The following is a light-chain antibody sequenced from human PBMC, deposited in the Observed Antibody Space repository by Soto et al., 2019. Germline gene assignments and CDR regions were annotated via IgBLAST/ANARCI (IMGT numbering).Light chain of an antibody. V-gene: IGKV3-15*01. J-gene: IGKJ4*01. CDR3: QQYSSWLLT. Sequence: EIVMTQSPATLSVSPGESATLSCRASQRVSSNLAWYQLKPGQAPRLLIYDASTRATGVPARFSGSGSGTEFTLTISSLQSEDFAVYYCQQYSSWLLTFGGGTKVEIK. CDR2: DAS. CDR1: QRVSSN.